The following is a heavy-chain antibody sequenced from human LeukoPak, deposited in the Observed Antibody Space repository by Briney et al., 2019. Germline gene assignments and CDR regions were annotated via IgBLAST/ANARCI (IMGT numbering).Heavy chain of an antibody. J-gene: IGHJ4*02. CDR3: SRGITNIAVGDY. D-gene: IGHD6-19*01. CDR1: GFSVSNNY. CDR2: IYNTGNT. Sequence: PGGSLRLSCAASGFSVSNNYMNWVRQAPGKGLEWVSIIYNTGNTYYADSVRGRFTISRGNSKNTLFLQMNSLRAEDSAVYYCSRGITNIAVGDYWGQGTLVTVSS. V-gene: IGHV3-53*01.